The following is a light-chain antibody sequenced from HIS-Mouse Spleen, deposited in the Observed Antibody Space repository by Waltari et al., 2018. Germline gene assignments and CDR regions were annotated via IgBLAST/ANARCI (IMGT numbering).Light chain of an antibody. CDR2: RKN. CDR1: TSNLGSHH. Sequence: QSVLTQPPSESGTPGQRVNISCSGSTSNLGSHHGYWYQQPPGTAPKLLIYRKNQRPSGVPDRFSGSKSGTSASLAISGLRSEDEADYYCAAWDDSLSGPVFGGGTKLTVL. J-gene: IGLJ2*01. CDR3: AAWDDSLSGPV. V-gene: IGLV1-47*01.